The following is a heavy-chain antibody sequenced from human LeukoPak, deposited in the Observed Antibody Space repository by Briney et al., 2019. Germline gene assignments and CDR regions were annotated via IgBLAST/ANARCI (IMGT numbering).Heavy chain of an antibody. Sequence: SETLSLTCTVSGGSISSGGYYWSWIRQHPGKGLEWIGYIYYSGSTYYNPSPKSRVTISVDTSKNQFSLKLSSVTAAYTAVYYCARGNSSGYHFDYWGQGTLVTVSS. J-gene: IGHJ4*02. CDR3: ARGNSSGYHFDY. CDR1: GGSISSGGYY. CDR2: IYYSGST. V-gene: IGHV4-31*03. D-gene: IGHD3-22*01.